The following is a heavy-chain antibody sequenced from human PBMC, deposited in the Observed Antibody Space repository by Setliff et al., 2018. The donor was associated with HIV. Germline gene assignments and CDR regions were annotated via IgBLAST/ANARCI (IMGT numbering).Heavy chain of an antibody. J-gene: IGHJ6*03. CDR3: ARGLAVAGKSYYSYYYMDV. D-gene: IGHD6-19*01. Sequence: GASVKVSCKASGYTFTSYGISWVRQAPGQGLEWMGWISAYNGNTNYAQKLQGRVTMTTDTSTSTAYMELRSLRSDDTAVYYCARGLAVAGKSYYSYYYMDVWGKGTTVTVSS. CDR2: ISAYNGNT. CDR1: GYTFTSYG. V-gene: IGHV1-18*01.